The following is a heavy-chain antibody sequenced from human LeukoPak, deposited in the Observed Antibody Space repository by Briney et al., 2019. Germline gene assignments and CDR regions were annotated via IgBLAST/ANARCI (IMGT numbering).Heavy chain of an antibody. CDR1: GYTFTSYY. J-gene: IGHJ5*02. CDR2: INPSGGST. CDR3: ARGRIAAAGTDLNWFDP. Sequence: GASVKVSCKASGYTFTSYYMHWVRQAPGQGLEWMGIINPSGGSTSYAQKFQGRVTMTRDTSTSTVNMELSSLRSEDTAVYYCARGRIAAAGTDLNWFDPWGQGTLVTVSS. D-gene: IGHD6-13*01. V-gene: IGHV1-46*01.